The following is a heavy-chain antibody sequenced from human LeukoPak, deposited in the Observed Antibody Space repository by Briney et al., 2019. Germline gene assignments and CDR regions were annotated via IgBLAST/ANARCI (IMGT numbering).Heavy chain of an antibody. CDR1: GFTFSSYG. Sequence: GGSLRLSCAASGFTFSSYGMHWVRQAPGKGLVWVSRDGSSTSYADSVKGRFTISRDNAKNTLYLQMNSLRAEDTAVYYCARDAYSSSPKPDYWGQGTLVTVSS. CDR3: ARDAYSSSPKPDY. CDR2: DGSST. D-gene: IGHD6-6*01. J-gene: IGHJ4*02. V-gene: IGHV3-74*01.